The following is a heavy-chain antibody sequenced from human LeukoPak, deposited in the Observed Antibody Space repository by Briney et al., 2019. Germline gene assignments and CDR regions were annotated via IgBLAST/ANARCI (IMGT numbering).Heavy chain of an antibody. CDR2: IYHSGST. CDR3: ARATAAAGMTAFDI. Sequence: SETLSLTCAVSGGSISSSNWWSWVRQPPGKGLEWIGEIYHSGSTNYNPSLKSRVTISVDKSKNQFSLKLSSVTAADTAVYYCARATAAAGMTAFDIWGQGTMVTVSS. J-gene: IGHJ3*02. CDR1: GGSISSSNW. D-gene: IGHD6-13*01. V-gene: IGHV4-4*02.